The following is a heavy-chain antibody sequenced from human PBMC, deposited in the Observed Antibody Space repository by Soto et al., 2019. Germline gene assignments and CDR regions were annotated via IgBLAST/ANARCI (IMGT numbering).Heavy chain of an antibody. CDR2: IYSGGST. Sequence: GGSLRLSCAASGFTVSSNYMSWVRQAPGKGLEWVSVIYSGGSTYYADSVKGRFTISRDNSKNTLYLQMNSLRAEDTAVYYCARDASLYYYDSSGYFDYWGQGTLVTVSS. CDR1: GFTVSSNY. CDR3: ARDASLYYYDSSGYFDY. J-gene: IGHJ4*02. D-gene: IGHD3-22*01. V-gene: IGHV3-53*01.